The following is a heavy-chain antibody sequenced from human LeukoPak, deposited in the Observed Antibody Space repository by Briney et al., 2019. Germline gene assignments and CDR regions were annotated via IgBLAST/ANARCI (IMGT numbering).Heavy chain of an antibody. CDR1: GFTFGDYA. CDR2: IRSKAYGGTT. D-gene: IGHD3-22*01. CDR3: TRDLPDFYDSSGAPSY. Sequence: PGGSLRLSCTASGFTFGDYAMSWFRQAPGKGLEWVGFIRSKAYGGTTEYAASVKGRFTISRDDSKSIAYLQMNSLKTEDTAVYYCTRDLPDFYDSSGAPSYWGQGTLVTVSS. V-gene: IGHV3-49*03. J-gene: IGHJ4*02.